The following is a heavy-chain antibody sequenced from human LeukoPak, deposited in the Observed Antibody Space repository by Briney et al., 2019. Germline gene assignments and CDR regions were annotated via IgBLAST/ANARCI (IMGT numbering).Heavy chain of an antibody. Sequence: PSETLSLTCTVSGGSISSYYWSWIRQPPGKGLEWIEYIYYSGSTNYNPSLKSRVTISVDTSKNQFSLKLSSVTAADTAVYYCAREISSPVGRIIDYWGQGTLVTVSS. CDR2: IYYSGST. J-gene: IGHJ4*02. V-gene: IGHV4-59*01. D-gene: IGHD3-3*02. CDR1: GGSISSYY. CDR3: AREISSPVGRIIDY.